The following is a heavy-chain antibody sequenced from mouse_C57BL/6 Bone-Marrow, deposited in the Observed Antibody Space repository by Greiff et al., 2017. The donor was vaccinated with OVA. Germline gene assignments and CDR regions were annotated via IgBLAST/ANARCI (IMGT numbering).Heavy chain of an antibody. CDR1: GFPITSGYY. D-gene: IGHD2-5*01. CDR2: ITHSGET. V-gene: IGHV12-3*01. Sequence: VQLQESGPGLVKPSQSLFLTCSITGFPITSGYYWIWIRQSPGKPLEWMGYITHSGETFYNPSLQSPISITRETSKNQFFLQLNSVTTEDTAMYYCAGDPFYSNEFAYWGQGTLVTVSA. J-gene: IGHJ3*01. CDR3: AGDPFYSNEFAY.